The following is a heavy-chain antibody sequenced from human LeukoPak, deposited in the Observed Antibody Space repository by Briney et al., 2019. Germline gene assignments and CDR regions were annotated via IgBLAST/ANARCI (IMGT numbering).Heavy chain of an antibody. CDR1: GDSMTGYY. CDR2: IFYSGGT. J-gene: IGHJ5*02. V-gene: IGHV4-59*08. CDR3: ARHASAGTYRNFFDV. D-gene: IGHD3-16*02. Sequence: SETLSLTCTVSGDSMTGYYWSWNRQSPGKGLDWIGYIFYSGGTKYNRSLKSRVSVSVDTSKKQFSLRLRSVTAADTAVYYCARHASAGTYRNFFDVWGPGAPVTVSS.